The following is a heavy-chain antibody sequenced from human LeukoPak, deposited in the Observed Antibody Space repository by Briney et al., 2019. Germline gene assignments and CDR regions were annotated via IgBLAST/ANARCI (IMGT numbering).Heavy chain of an antibody. V-gene: IGHV4-39*01. CDR1: GGSISSSSYY. D-gene: IGHD6-13*01. CDR2: IYYSGST. Sequence: SETLSLTCTVSGGSISSSSYYWGWIRQPPGKGLEWIGSIYYSGSTYYNPSLKSRVTISVDTSKNQFSLKLSSVTAADTAVYYCASAGLVYSSGWYLETPFDYWGQGTLVTVSS. J-gene: IGHJ4*02. CDR3: ASAGLVYSSGWYLETPFDY.